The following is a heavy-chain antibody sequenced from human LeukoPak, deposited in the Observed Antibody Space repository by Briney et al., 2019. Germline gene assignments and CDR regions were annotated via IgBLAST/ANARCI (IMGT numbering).Heavy chain of an antibody. D-gene: IGHD6-13*01. V-gene: IGHV3-64*01. CDR1: GFIFSSYP. CDR3: ARTSGQQLTFDY. J-gene: IGHJ4*02. Sequence: GGSLRLSCAASGFIFSSYPMYWVRQAPGKGLECVSATSSNGGSTYYANSVKGRFTISRDNSKNTLYLQMGSLRAEDMAVYYCARTSGQQLTFDYWGQGTLVTVSS. CDR2: TSSNGGST.